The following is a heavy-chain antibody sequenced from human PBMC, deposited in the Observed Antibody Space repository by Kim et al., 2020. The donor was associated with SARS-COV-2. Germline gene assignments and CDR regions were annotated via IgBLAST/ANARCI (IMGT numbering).Heavy chain of an antibody. J-gene: IGHJ4*01. CDR1: GFDFGDFG. Sequence: GGSLRLSCAASGFDFGDFGMSWVRQAPGKGLEWVSGINYNGGITGYADSVKGRFTISRDNARKFVYLQMNSLRAEDTAVYYCGRDIRDYYRSGSYYNDYWGQGTLVTVSS. V-gene: IGHV3-20*04. CDR2: INYNGGIT. CDR3: GRDIRDYYRSGSYYNDY. D-gene: IGHD3-10*01.